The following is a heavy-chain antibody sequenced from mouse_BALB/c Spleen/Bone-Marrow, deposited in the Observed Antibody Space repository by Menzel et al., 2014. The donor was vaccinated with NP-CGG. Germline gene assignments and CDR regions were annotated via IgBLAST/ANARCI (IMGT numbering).Heavy chain of an antibody. CDR2: TNPSTGYT. J-gene: IGHJ3*01. Sequence: VQLQQSGAELVKPGASVKMSCKASGYTFTSYWMHWVKQRPGQGLEWIGYTNPSTGYTEYNQKFKDKATLTADKSSSTANMQLSCLTSEDSAVYYCARYPYYDYDGFAYWGQGTLVTVSA. D-gene: IGHD2-4*01. V-gene: IGHV1-7*01. CDR3: ARYPYYDYDGFAY. CDR1: GYTFTSYW.